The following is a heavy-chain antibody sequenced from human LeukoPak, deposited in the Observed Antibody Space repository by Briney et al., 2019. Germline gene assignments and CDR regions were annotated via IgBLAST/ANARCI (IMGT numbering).Heavy chain of an antibody. CDR2: TSGSGGST. D-gene: IGHD3-10*01. V-gene: IGHV3-23*01. CDR1: RFTFSSYA. CDR3: AKLGTTMVRGVPPYYFDY. Sequence: GGSLRLSCAASRFTFSSYAMSWVRQAPGKGLEWVSATSGSGGSTYYADSVKGRFTISRDNSKNTLYLQMNSLRAEDTAVYYCAKLGTTMVRGVPPYYFDYWGQGNLVTVSS. J-gene: IGHJ4*02.